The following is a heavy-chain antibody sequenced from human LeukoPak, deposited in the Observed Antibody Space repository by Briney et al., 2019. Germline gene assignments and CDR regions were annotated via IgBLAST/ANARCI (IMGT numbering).Heavy chain of an antibody. CDR3: AANYDSSGYYPFDYYYYYIEV. Sequence: GGSLRLSRASSGFTFSSYGMHWVRPAPGKGLEWVAFIRYDGSNKYYADSVKGRFTICRDNSKITLHLQMNNERAEDTAVYYCAANYDSSGYYPFDYYYYYIEVWAKGTTVTI. V-gene: IGHV3-30*02. D-gene: IGHD3-22*01. J-gene: IGHJ6*03. CDR2: IRYDGSNK. CDR1: GFTFSSYG.